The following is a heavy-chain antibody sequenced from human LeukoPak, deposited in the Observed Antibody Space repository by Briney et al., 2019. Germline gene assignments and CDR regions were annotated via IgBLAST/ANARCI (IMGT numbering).Heavy chain of an antibody. J-gene: IGHJ4*02. Sequence: GGSLRLSCAASGFTFRSYAMSWVRQAPGKGLEWVSAISGSGGSTYYADSVKGRFTISRDNSKNTLYLQMNSLRAEDTAVYYCAKDGSIVGATYFDYWGQGTLVTVSS. V-gene: IGHV3-23*01. CDR2: ISGSGGST. CDR3: AKDGSIVGATYFDY. D-gene: IGHD1-26*01. CDR1: GFTFRSYA.